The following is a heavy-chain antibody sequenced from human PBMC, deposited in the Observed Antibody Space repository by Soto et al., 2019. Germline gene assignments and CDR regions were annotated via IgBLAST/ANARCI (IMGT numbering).Heavy chain of an antibody. CDR2: INAGNGNT. Sequence: ASVKVSCKASGYTFTSYAMHWVRQAPGQRLEWMGWINAGNGNTKYSQKFQGRVTITRDTSATTAYMELSSLRSEDTAVYYCARQLFCVCDCYSRGYGMDVWGQGTTAPVSS. V-gene: IGHV1-3*01. CDR3: ARQLFCVCDCYSRGYGMDV. J-gene: IGHJ6*02. D-gene: IGHD2-21*02. CDR1: GYTFTSYA.